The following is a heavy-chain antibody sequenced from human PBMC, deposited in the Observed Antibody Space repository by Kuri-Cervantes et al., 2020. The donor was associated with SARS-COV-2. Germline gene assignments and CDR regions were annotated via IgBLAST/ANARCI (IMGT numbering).Heavy chain of an antibody. CDR3: ARDNSGTTFSVF. J-gene: IGHJ3*01. D-gene: IGHD1-1*01. CDR2: ISYDGSNK. V-gene: IGHV3-30*03. Sequence: GGSLRLSCAASGFTFSSYGMHWVRQAPGKGLEWVAVISYDGSNKYYADSVKGRFTISRDNAKHLLYLQMNSLRAEDTAVYYCARDNSGTTFSVFWGQGTMVTVSS. CDR1: GFTFSSYG.